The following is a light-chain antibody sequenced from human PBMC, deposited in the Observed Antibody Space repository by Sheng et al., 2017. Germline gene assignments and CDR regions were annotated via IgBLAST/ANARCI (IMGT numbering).Light chain of an antibody. V-gene: IGKV1-5*03. Sequence: DIQMTQSPSSLSASVGDRVTITCRASQSVGSWLAWYQQKPGKAPKLLISKASNLEGGVPSRFAGSGSGTEFTLTISSLQSEDFATYYCQQYHTYLTFGQGTKVEVK. CDR1: QSVGSW. CDR2: KAS. CDR3: QQYHTYLT. J-gene: IGKJ1*01.